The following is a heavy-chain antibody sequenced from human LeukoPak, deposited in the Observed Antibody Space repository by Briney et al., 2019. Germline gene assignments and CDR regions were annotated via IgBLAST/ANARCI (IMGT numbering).Heavy chain of an antibody. CDR1: GGSIGTYY. CDR3: ARHIGGGIEDMDV. D-gene: IGHD3-16*02. Sequence: SETLSLTCTVSGGSIGTYYWSWIRQSPGKGLEWIGYIYVTGTRYNPYLQSRVTISVDRSRNQFFLKMSSVTAADTAVYYCARHIGGGIEDMDVWGKGTKVIISS. J-gene: IGHJ6*03. CDR2: IYVTGT. V-gene: IGHV4-59*08.